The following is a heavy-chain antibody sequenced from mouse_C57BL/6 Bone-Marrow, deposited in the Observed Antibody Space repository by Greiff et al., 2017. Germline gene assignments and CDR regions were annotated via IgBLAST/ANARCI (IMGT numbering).Heavy chain of an antibody. Sequence: VQLQQSGAELVRPGASVKLSCTASGFNIKDYYMHWVKQRPEQGLEWIGRIDPEDGDTEYAPKFQGKATMTADPSSNTAYLQLSSLTSEDTAVYYCTTGYYYGSRGGNYFDYWGQGTTLTVSS. J-gene: IGHJ2*01. CDR3: TTGYYYGSRGGNYFDY. CDR2: IDPEDGDT. D-gene: IGHD1-1*01. CDR1: GFNIKDYY. V-gene: IGHV14-1*01.